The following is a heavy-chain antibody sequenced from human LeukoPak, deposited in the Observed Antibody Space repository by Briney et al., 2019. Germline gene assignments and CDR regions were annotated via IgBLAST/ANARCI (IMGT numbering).Heavy chain of an antibody. CDR3: ARDGGSGSSFFDY. J-gene: IGHJ4*02. D-gene: IGHD3-10*01. CDR1: GFTFSNYL. V-gene: IGHV3-48*01. CDR2: ISSTGGTI. Sequence: GGSLRLSCVGSGFTFSNYLMNWVRQAPGKGLEWVSFISSTGGTIYYADAVKRRFTVSRDNAKNSLLLQMNSLRAEDTAVYYCARDGGSGSSFFDYWGQGTLVTVSS.